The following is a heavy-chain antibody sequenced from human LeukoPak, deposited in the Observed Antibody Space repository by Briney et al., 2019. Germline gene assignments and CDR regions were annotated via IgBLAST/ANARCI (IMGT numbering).Heavy chain of an antibody. CDR1: GLSFSDSY. D-gene: IGHD3-10*02. Sequence: GGSLRLSCVVSGLSFSDSYMTWIRQTPGVGLESLAYISGSGHDIYYAESVKGRFTISRDNAKSSRYLQMNSLRAEDTAVYYCAELGITMIGGVWGKGTTVTISS. J-gene: IGHJ6*04. V-gene: IGHV3-11*04. CDR3: AELGITMIGGV. CDR2: ISGSGHDI.